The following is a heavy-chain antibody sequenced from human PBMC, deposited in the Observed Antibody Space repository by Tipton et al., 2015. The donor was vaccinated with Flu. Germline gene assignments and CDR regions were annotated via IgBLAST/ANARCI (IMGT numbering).Heavy chain of an antibody. CDR1: TFSVSGIVY. J-gene: IGHJ4*02. D-gene: IGHD2-21*01. Sequence: TLSLTCSVSTFSVSGIVYWGWIRQSPGRALEWLGSFYPSGTSYYNPSVKRRVTISLDTSKGRSSLNLRSVTAGDTAVYYCARLEGAFEGGHCVGSNCWINFWGQGTLVTVSS. CDR2: FYPSGTS. CDR3: ARLEGAFEGGHCVGSNCWINF. V-gene: IGHV4-38-2*01.